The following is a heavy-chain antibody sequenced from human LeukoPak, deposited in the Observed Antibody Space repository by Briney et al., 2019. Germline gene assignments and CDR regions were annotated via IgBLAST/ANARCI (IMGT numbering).Heavy chain of an antibody. CDR1: GFTFSSYS. CDR2: ISSSSSYI. Sequence: GGSLRLSCAASGFTFSSYSMNWVRQAPGKGLEWVSSISSSSSYIYYADSVKGRFTISRDNAKNSLYLQMNSLRAEDTAVYYCARAYFPGGSHIDYWGQGTLVTVSS. D-gene: IGHD2/OR15-2a*01. CDR3: ARAYFPGGSHIDY. J-gene: IGHJ4*02. V-gene: IGHV3-21*01.